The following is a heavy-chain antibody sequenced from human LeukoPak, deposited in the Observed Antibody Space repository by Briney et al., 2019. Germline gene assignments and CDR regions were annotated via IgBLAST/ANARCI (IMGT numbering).Heavy chain of an antibody. CDR2: IKQDGSDK. Sequence: GGSLRLSCAASGFTFSAYWMSWVRQAPGKGLEWVAHIKQDGSDKYYADSVRGRFTVSRDNAKNSLYLQMNSLRAEDTAVYYCAKRGPGSPQSGKYYFDYWGQGTLVTVSS. CDR1: GFTFSAYW. CDR3: AKRGPGSPQSGKYYFDY. J-gene: IGHJ4*02. D-gene: IGHD3-10*01. V-gene: IGHV3-7*03.